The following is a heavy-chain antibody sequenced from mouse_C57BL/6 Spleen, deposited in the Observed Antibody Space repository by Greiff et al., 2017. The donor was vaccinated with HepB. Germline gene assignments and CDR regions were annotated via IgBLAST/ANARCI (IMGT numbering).Heavy chain of an antibody. V-gene: IGHV1-26*01. CDR3: ARRGFYYYGSSDYYAMDY. CDR2: INPNNGGT. CDR1: GYTFTDYY. Sequence: VQLQQSGPELVKPGASVKISCKASGYTFTDYYMNWVKQSHGKSLEWIGDINPNNGGTSYNQKFKGKATLTVDKSSSTAYMELRSLTSEDSAFYYCARRGFYYYGSSDYYAMDYWGQGTSVTVSS. D-gene: IGHD1-1*01. J-gene: IGHJ4*01.